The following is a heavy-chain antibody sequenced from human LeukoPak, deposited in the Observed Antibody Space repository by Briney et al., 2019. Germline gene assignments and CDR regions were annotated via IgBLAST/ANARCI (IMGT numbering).Heavy chain of an antibody. CDR3: ARDDRVVGATY. Sequence: GASVKVSCKASGYTFTSFAIHWVRQAPGQGLEWMGWVSAYNGNTNYAQNLQGRVTMATDTSTSTAYMELRSLRSDDTAVYYCARDDRVVGATYWGQGTLVTVSS. CDR1: GYTFTSFA. V-gene: IGHV1-18*01. J-gene: IGHJ4*02. CDR2: VSAYNGNT. D-gene: IGHD1-26*01.